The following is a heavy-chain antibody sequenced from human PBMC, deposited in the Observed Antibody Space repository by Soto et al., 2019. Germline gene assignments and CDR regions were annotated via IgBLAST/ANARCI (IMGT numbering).Heavy chain of an antibody. Sequence: SETLSLTCAVSGGSISSGGYSWSWIRQPPGKGLEWIGYINHSGSTNYNPSLKSRVTISVDTSKNQFSLKLSSVTAADTAVYYCARRGLRPYYYYYGMDVWGQGTTVTVSS. J-gene: IGHJ6*02. V-gene: IGHV4-30-2*01. D-gene: IGHD5-12*01. CDR3: ARRGLRPYYYYYGMDV. CDR1: GGSISSGGYS. CDR2: INHSGST.